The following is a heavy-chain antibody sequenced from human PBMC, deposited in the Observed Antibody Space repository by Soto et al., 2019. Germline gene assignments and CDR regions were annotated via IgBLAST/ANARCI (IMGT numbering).Heavy chain of an antibody. CDR2: IWYDGSNK. J-gene: IGHJ6*02. V-gene: IGHV3-33*01. CDR3: ARDREAFQLLHYYGMDV. D-gene: IGHD2-2*01. Sequence: PWGSLRLSCAASGFTFSSYGMHWVRQAPGKGLEWVAVIWYDGSNKYYADSVKGRFTISRDNSKNTLYLQMNSLRAEDTAVYYCARDREAFQLLHYYGMDVWGQGTTVTVSS. CDR1: GFTFSSYG.